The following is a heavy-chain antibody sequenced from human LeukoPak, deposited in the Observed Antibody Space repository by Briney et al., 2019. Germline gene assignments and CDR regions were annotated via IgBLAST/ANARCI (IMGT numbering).Heavy chain of an antibody. CDR3: ARGGRGTAMVNR. V-gene: IGHV4-34*01. CDR2: INHSGST. Sequence: SETLSLTCAVYGGSFSGYYWSWIRQPPGEGLEWIGEINHSGSTNYNPSLRSRVTISVDTSKNQFSLKLSSVTAADTAVYYCARGGRGTAMVNRWGQGTLVTVSS. D-gene: IGHD5-18*01. J-gene: IGHJ5*02. CDR1: GGSFSGYY.